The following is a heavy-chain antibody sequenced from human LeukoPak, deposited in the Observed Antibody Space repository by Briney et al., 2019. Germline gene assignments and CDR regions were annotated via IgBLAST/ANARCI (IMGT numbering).Heavy chain of an antibody. CDR1: GFSFSDYY. V-gene: IGHV3-64D*06. J-gene: IGHJ4*02. CDR3: VKDLSDRDVDY. D-gene: IGHD2-21*02. CDR2: ISKNGGNT. Sequence: PGGSLRLSCGASGFSFSDYYMNWVRQAPGRGLEYVSAISKNGGNTYYVDSVKGRFTISRDNSKNTLYLQMNSLRVEDTAVYFCVKDLSDRDVDYWGQGTLVTVSS.